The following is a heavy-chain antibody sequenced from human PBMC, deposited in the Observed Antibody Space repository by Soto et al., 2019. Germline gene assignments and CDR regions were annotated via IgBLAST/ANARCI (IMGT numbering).Heavy chain of an antibody. Sequence: SETLSLTCAVSGGSISSGGYSWSWIRQPPGKGLEWIGYIYHSGSTYYNPSLKSRVTISVDRSKNQFSLKLSSVTAADTAVYYCARYCSSNSCYNGGDYYYGMDVWGQGTTVTVS. J-gene: IGHJ6*02. D-gene: IGHD2-2*02. CDR3: ARYCSSNSCYNGGDYYYGMDV. CDR2: IYHSGST. V-gene: IGHV4-30-2*01. CDR1: GGSISSGGYS.